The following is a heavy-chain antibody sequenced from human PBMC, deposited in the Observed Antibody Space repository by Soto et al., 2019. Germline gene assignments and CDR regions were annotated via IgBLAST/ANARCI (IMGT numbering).Heavy chain of an antibody. J-gene: IGHJ3*02. CDR2: IKQGGSEK. CDR1: GFSFSNYW. D-gene: IGHD1-1*01. Sequence: EVQLVESGGGLVQPGGSLRLSCAASGFSFSNYWMSWVRQAPGKGLEWVANIKQGGSEKYYVDSVKGRFTISTDSAKNSLFLQMNGLGAEDTAVYYCARILRGGTSGYAFDIWGQGTMVTVSS. V-gene: IGHV3-7*01. CDR3: ARILRGGTSGYAFDI.